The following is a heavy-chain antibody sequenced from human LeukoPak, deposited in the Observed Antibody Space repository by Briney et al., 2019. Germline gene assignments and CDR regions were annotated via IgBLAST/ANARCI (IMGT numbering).Heavy chain of an antibody. J-gene: IGHJ5*02. Sequence: GESLKISCKGSGYSFTSYWIGWVRQMPGKGLEWMGIIYPGDSDTRYSPSSQGQVTISADKSISTAYLQWSSLKASDTAMYYCARQWLVDPNWFDPWGQGTLVTVSS. CDR1: GYSFTSYW. CDR2: IYPGDSDT. CDR3: ARQWLVDPNWFDP. V-gene: IGHV5-51*01. D-gene: IGHD6-19*01.